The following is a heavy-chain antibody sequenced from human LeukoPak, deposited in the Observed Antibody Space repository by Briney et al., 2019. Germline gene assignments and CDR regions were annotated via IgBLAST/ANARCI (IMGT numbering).Heavy chain of an antibody. CDR2: IKPDGSEK. J-gene: IGHJ4*02. Sequence: PGGSLRLSCAASGFPFSRYWMSWVRQGPGKGLEWVANIKPDGSEKHYVDSVKGRFTFSRDNAKNSLYLQMNGLRAEDMAVYYCARLAAGSDYFDYWGQGTLVTVSS. CDR3: ARLAAGSDYFDY. V-gene: IGHV3-7*04. CDR1: GFPFSRYW. D-gene: IGHD6-13*01.